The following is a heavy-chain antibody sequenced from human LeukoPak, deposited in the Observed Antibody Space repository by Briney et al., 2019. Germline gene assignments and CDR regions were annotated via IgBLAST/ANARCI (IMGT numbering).Heavy chain of an antibody. CDR2: IKQDGSEK. J-gene: IGHJ5*02. V-gene: IGHV3-7*01. CDR3: ARDLQKKLWFGRYNWFDP. D-gene: IGHD3-10*01. CDR1: GFTFSSYW. Sequence: GGSLRLSCAASGFTFSSYWMSWVRQAPGEGLEWVANIKQDGSEKYYVDSVKSRFTISRDNAKNSLYLQMNSLRAEDTAVYYCARDLQKKLWFGRYNWFDPWGQGTLVTVSS.